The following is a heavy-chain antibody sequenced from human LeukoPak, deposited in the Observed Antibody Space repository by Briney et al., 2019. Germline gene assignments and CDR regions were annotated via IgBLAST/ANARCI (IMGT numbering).Heavy chain of an antibody. D-gene: IGHD6-19*01. Sequence: GGSLRLSCAASGFTFDDYAMHWVRQAPGKGLEWVSGISWNSGSIGYADSVKGRFTISRDNAKNSLYLQMNSLRAEDTALYYCAAAAGIGSGWYYFDYWGQGTLVTVSS. J-gene: IGHJ4*02. CDR3: AAAAGIGSGWYYFDY. CDR2: ISWNSGSI. V-gene: IGHV3-9*01. CDR1: GFTFDDYA.